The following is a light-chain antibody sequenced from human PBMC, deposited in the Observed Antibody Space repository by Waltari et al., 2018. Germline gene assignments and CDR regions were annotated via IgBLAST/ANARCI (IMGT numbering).Light chain of an antibody. J-gene: IGKJ1*01. V-gene: IGKV1-5*03. CDR2: KAS. CDR3: QQYKSRSQT. CDR1: ESISNS. Sequence: DVQMTQSPSTLAASVGDTVTITCRASESISNSLAWYQQKPGKAPNSLIYKASTLDIGVSSRFSGSGSGTEFTLTISSLQPDDFATYHCQQYKSRSQTFGQGTKVEIK.